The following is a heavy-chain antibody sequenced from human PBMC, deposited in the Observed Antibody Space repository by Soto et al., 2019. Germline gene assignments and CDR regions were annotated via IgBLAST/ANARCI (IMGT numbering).Heavy chain of an antibody. J-gene: IGHJ6*02. Sequence: SETLSLTCAVSGGSISSSNWWSWVRQPPGKGLEWIGEIYHSGSTNYNPSLKSRVTISVDKSKNQFSLKLSSVTAADTAVYYCARAGVWGSYRYDYYYGMDVWGQGTTVTVSS. V-gene: IGHV4-4*02. D-gene: IGHD3-16*02. CDR3: ARAGVWGSYRYDYYYGMDV. CDR2: IYHSGST. CDR1: GGSISSSNW.